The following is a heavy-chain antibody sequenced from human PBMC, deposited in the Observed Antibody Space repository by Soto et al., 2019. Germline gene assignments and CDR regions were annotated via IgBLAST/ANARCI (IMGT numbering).Heavy chain of an antibody. CDR1: GYSFTDYW. CDR2: IYPGDSDT. CDR3: ARPRRKDCSHDSGYPPPYYYGMDV. D-gene: IGHD5-12*01. J-gene: IGHJ6*02. Sequence: GESLKISCQGSGYSFTDYWVGWVRQMPGKGLEWMGIIYPGDSDTRYSPSFQGQVTISADKSISTAYLQWNSLKASDSAMYYCARPRRKDCSHDSGYPPPYYYGMDVWGQGTTVTVSS. V-gene: IGHV5-51*01.